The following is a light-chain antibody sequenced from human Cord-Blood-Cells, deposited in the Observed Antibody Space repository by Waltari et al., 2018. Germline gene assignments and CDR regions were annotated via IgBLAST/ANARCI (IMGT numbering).Light chain of an antibody. CDR1: QSVSSN. J-gene: IGKJ4*01. V-gene: IGKV3-15*01. CDR3: QQYNNWPT. Sequence: EIVMTQSPATLSVSPGERATLSCRASQSVSSNLAWYQQKPGQAPRLLIYGASTRATGIPARCSGSGSGTEFTLTISSLQSEDCAVYYCQQYNNWPTFGGGTKVEIK. CDR2: GAS.